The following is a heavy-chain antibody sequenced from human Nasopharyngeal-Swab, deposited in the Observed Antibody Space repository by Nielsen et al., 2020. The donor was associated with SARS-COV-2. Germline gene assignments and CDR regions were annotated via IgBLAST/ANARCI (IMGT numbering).Heavy chain of an antibody. V-gene: IGHV3-74*01. J-gene: IGHJ3*02. Sequence: GGSLRLSCAASGFTFSSYWMHWIRQAPGKGLVWVSRINSDGSSTSYADSVKGRFTISRDNAKNTLYLQMNSLRAEDTAVYYCARSLILQRDAFDIWGQGTMVTVSS. CDR1: GFTFSSYW. CDR2: INSDGSST. D-gene: IGHD1-1*01. CDR3: ARSLILQRDAFDI.